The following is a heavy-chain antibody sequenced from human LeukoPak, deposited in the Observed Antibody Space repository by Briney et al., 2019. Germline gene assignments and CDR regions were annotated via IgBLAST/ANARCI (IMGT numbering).Heavy chain of an antibody. V-gene: IGHV3-66*01. Sequence: GGSLRLSCAASEFTVSSNYMSWVRQAPGKGLEWVSVIYSGGSTYYADSVKGRFTISRDNSKNTLYLQMNSLRAEDTAVYYCARAGTVTYIFDFWGERTLVTVSS. CDR1: EFTVSSNY. J-gene: IGHJ4*02. D-gene: IGHD4-17*01. CDR3: ARAGTVTYIFDF. CDR2: IYSGGST.